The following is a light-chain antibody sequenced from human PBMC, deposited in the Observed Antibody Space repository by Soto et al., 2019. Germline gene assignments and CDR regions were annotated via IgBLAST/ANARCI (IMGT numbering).Light chain of an antibody. CDR1: SSDIGAYDY. J-gene: IGLJ1*01. CDR3: SSHAGSSAFYV. Sequence: QSASVSGSPGQSITISCTGTSSDIGAYDYVSWYQQYPGRVPKLLIHEVTNRPSGVSDRFSGSKSGNTASLTISGLQTEDEADYYCSSHAGSSAFYVFGTGTKLTVL. CDR2: EVT. V-gene: IGLV2-14*01.